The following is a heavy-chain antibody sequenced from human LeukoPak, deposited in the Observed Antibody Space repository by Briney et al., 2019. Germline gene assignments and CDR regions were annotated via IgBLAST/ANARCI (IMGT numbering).Heavy chain of an antibody. D-gene: IGHD6-13*01. CDR1: GFTFSRYS. CDR3: ARGAGRGGYYFDY. CDR2: ISGSRSTI. V-gene: IGHV3-48*02. J-gene: IGHJ4*02. Sequence: GGSLRLSCAASGFTFSRYSMNWVRQAPGKGLEWVSYISGSRSTIYYADSVKGRFTISRDNAKNSLYLQMNSLRDEDTAVYYCARGAGRGGYYFDYWGQGTLVSVSS.